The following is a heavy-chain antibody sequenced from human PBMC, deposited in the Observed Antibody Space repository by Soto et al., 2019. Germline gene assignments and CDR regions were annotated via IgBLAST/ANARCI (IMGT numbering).Heavy chain of an antibody. CDR3: ARAKYCSITSCHFLQYYYMDV. Sequence: HVQLQESGPGLVKPSQTLSLTCTVSGGSISSGGYYWSWIRQHPGKGLEWIGYIYYSGSTYYNPSLKTRVTISVDTSKNQFSLKLSSVTAADTAVYYCARAKYCSITSCHFLQYYYMDVWGKGTTVTVSS. CDR1: GGSISSGGYY. CDR2: IYYSGST. V-gene: IGHV4-31*03. D-gene: IGHD2-2*01. J-gene: IGHJ6*03.